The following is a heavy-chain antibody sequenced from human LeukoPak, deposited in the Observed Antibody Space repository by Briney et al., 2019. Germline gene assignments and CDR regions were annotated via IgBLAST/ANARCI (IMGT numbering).Heavy chain of an antibody. Sequence: SVKVSCKASGGTFSSYAISWVRQAPGQGLEWMGRIIPILGIANYAQKFQGRVTITADKSTSTAYMELSSLRSEDTAVYYCARQAGYSSSPPDYWGQGTLVTVSS. CDR1: GGTFSSYA. D-gene: IGHD6-6*01. CDR2: IIPILGIA. V-gene: IGHV1-69*04. J-gene: IGHJ4*02. CDR3: ARQAGYSSSPPDY.